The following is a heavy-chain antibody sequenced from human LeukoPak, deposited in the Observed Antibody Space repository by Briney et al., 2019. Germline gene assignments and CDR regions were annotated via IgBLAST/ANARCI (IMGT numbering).Heavy chain of an antibody. CDR2: IYGGDSET. J-gene: IGHJ4*02. D-gene: IGHD2-15*01. Sequence: GESLKISCKGSGYSFNTYWIGWVRQMPGKGLGWMGIIYGGDSETRYSPSFQGQVTISADKSISTAYLQWSSLKASDTAMYYCARARSCGGGTCYAEYWGQGTLVTVSS. V-gene: IGHV5-51*01. CDR3: ARARSCGGGTCYAEY. CDR1: GYSFNTYW.